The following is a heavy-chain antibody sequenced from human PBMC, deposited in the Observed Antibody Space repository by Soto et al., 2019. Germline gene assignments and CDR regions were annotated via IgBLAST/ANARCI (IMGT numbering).Heavy chain of an antibody. CDR1: GFTFSSYA. V-gene: IGHV3-30-3*01. Sequence: GGALRLSCAASGFTFSSYAMHWVRQAPGKGLEWVAVISYDGSNKYYADSVKGRFTISRDNSKNTLYLQMNSLRAEDTAVYYCARGGSGKMATIRGWFDPWGQGTLVTVSS. CDR3: ARGGSGKMATIRGWFDP. D-gene: IGHD3-10*01. J-gene: IGHJ5*02. CDR2: ISYDGSNK.